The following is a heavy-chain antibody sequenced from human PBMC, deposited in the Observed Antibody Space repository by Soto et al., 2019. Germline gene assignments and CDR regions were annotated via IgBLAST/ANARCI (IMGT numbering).Heavy chain of an antibody. CDR3: ARVRDYGDYGSGQAVDY. Sequence: QVQLQQWGAGLLKPSETLSLTCAVYGGSFSGYYWSWIRQPPGKGLEWIGEINHSGSTNYNPSLKSRVTISVDTSKIQFSLKLSSVTAADTAVYYCARVRDYGDYGSGQAVDYWGQGTLVTVSS. J-gene: IGHJ4*02. CDR1: GGSFSGYY. D-gene: IGHD4-17*01. CDR2: INHSGST. V-gene: IGHV4-34*01.